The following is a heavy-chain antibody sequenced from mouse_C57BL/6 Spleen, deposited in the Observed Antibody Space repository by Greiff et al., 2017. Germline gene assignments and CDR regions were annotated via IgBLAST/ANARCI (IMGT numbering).Heavy chain of an antibody. CDR2: IRNKANGYTT. Sequence: EVQVVESGGGLVQPGGSLSLSCAASGFTFTDYYMSWVRQPPGKALEWLGFIRNKANGYTTEYSASVKGRFTISRDNSQSILYLQMNALRAEDSATYYCARYAPYFDYWGQGTTLTVSS. J-gene: IGHJ2*01. V-gene: IGHV7-3*01. CDR3: ARYAPYFDY. CDR1: GFTFTDYY.